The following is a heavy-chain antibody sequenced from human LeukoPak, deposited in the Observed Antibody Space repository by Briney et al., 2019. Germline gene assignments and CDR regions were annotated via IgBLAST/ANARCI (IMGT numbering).Heavy chain of an antibody. V-gene: IGHV3-30*18. D-gene: IGHD4-17*01. CDR3: AKYGMTTVTYIDY. Sequence: PGRSLRLSCAASGFTFSSYGMHWVRQAPGKGLEWVAVISYDGSIKYYADSVKGRFTISRDSSKNTLYLQMNSLRAEDTAIYHCAKYGMTTVTYIDYWGQGTLVTVSS. J-gene: IGHJ4*02. CDR2: ISYDGSIK. CDR1: GFTFSSYG.